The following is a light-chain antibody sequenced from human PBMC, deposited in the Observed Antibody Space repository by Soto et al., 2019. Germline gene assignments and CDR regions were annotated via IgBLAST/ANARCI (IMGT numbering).Light chain of an antibody. CDR2: GAS. CDR3: QQYGSLIT. V-gene: IGKV3-20*01. CDR1: QNVANY. J-gene: IGKJ5*01. Sequence: EIVLTQSPGTLSLSPGERATLSCRASQNVANYLDWYQQKPGQAPRLLIYGASSRATGIPDRFSGSGSGTDFTLTISRLEPEDFAVYYCQQYGSLITFGQGTRLEI.